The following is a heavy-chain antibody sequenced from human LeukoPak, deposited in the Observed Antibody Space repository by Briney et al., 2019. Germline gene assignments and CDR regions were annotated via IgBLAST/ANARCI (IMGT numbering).Heavy chain of an antibody. CDR1: GYTFTGYY. Sequence: GASVKVSCKASGYTFTGYYMHWVRQAPGQGLEWMGWINPNSGGTNYAQKFQGRVTMTRDTSISTAYMELSRLRSDDTAVYYCATGPSDTAMVMVHYYYYMDVWGKGTTVTVSS. V-gene: IGHV1-2*02. CDR2: INPNSGGT. CDR3: ATGPSDTAMVMVHYYYYMDV. J-gene: IGHJ6*03. D-gene: IGHD5-18*01.